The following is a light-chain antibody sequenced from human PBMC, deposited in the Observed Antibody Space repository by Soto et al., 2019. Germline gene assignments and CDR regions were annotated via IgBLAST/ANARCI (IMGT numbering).Light chain of an antibody. CDR2: GAS. CDR3: QHYNNWPPKT. CDR1: QSVSSN. V-gene: IGKV3-15*01. Sequence: IVMTQSPATLSVSPGERATLSCRASQSVSSNLAWNQQKPGQAPRVLIYGASTRATGIPDRFSGSGSGTEFTLTISSMQSEDSAVYYCQHYNNWPPKTFGQGTKVEIK. J-gene: IGKJ1*01.